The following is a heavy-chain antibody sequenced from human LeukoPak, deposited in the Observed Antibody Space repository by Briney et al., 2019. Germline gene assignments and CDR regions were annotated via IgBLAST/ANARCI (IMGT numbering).Heavy chain of an antibody. J-gene: IGHJ4*02. V-gene: IGHV3-23*01. Sequence: PGGSLRLSCAASGFTFSSYAMSWVRQAPGKGLEWVSAISGSGGSTYYADSVKGRFTISRDNSKNTLYLQMNSLRAEDTAVYYCAKDQETSYDFWSGYSYWGQGTLVTVSS. CDR2: ISGSGGST. CDR1: GFTFSSYA. D-gene: IGHD3-3*01. CDR3: AKDQETSYDFWSGYSY.